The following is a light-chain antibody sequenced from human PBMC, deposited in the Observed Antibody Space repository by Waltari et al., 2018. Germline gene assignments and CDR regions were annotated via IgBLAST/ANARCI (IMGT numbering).Light chain of an antibody. CDR2: AAS. J-gene: IGKJ3*01. Sequence: IQMTQSPSALSASVGDRVTISCRASQNLYSNLAWYQQKPGKDPKLLIYAASSLQSGILSRFSVSGSGRDFTLTISSLQPEDSAAYYCQHYYDNPFTFGPGTKLDIE. V-gene: IGKV1-6*01. CDR1: QNLYSN. CDR3: QHYYDNPFT.